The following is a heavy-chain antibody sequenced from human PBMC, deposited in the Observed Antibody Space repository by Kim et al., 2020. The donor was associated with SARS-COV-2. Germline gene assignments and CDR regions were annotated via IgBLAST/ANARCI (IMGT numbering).Heavy chain of an antibody. V-gene: IGHV4-4*02. D-gene: IGHD2-2*01. CDR3: ARDTSTSRAFDI. Sequence: NYSPSLKRRVTISVDKSKNQFSLKLSSVTAADTAVYYCARDTSTSRAFDIWGQGTMVTVSS. J-gene: IGHJ3*02.